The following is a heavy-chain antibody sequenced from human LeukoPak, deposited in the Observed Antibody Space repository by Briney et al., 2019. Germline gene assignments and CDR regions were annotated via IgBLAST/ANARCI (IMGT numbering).Heavy chain of an antibody. J-gene: IGHJ4*02. CDR3: ALGDYGKPFDY. V-gene: IGHV3-33*01. CDR2: IWYDGSNK. Sequence: GGSLRLSCAASGFTFSSYGMRWVRQAPGKGLEWVAVIWYDGSNKYYADSVKGRFTISRDNSKNSLYLQLNSLRAEDTAVYYCALGDYGKPFDYWGQGTLVTVSS. D-gene: IGHD4-17*01. CDR1: GFTFSSYG.